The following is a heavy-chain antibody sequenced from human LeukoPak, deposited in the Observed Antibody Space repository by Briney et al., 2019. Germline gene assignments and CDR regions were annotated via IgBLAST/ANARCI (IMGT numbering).Heavy chain of an antibody. CDR2: ISGRSSYV. V-gene: IGHV3-21*01. J-gene: IGHJ3*02. Sequence: GGSLRLSCAASGFTFRSYYMNWVRQAPGKGLEWVSTISGRSSYVFYADSVKGRFTISRDSAEKTVYLQMNSLRVEDTAVYYCARGFDAFDIWGQGTMVTVSS. CDR3: ARGFDAFDI. CDR1: GFTFRSYY.